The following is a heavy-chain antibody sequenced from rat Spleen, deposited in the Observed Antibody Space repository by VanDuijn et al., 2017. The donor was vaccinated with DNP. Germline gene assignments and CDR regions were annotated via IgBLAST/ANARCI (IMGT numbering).Heavy chain of an antibody. CDR3: TRCSTRAARLFDN. CDR1: GFTFSDYY. CDR2: ITYVGSIT. Sequence: EVQLVESGGGLVQPGGSLQLSCAASGFTFSDYYMAWVRQAPKKGLEWVTTITYVGSITYYRDSVKGRFTISRDNTESTLYLQMDSLRSEDTATYYCTRCSTRAARLFDNWGQGAMVTVSS. V-gene: IGHV5-7*01. J-gene: IGHJ2*01. D-gene: IGHD4-1*01.